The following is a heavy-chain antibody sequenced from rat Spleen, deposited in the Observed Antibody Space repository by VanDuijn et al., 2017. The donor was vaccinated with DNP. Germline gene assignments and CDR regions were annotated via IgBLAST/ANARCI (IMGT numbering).Heavy chain of an antibody. CDR1: GFTFNNYW. V-gene: IGHV4-2*01. CDR2: INKDSSRI. Sequence: EVQLVESGGGLVQPGRSLKLSCVASGFTFNNYWMGWVRQAPGKGLEWIGEINKDSSRINYSPSLKDKFTISRDNAQNTLYLQMSKLRSEDTAIYYCARVPRWGGYRDVMDAWGQGASVTVSS. CDR3: ARVPRWGGYRDVMDA. D-gene: IGHD1-11*01. J-gene: IGHJ4*01.